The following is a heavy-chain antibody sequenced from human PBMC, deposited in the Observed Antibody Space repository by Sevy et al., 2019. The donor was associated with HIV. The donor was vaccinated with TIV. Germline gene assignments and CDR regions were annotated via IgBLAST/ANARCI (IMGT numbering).Heavy chain of an antibody. Sequence: GGSLRLSCAASGFTFSSYAMHRVRQAPGKGLEYVSAISSNGGSTYYANSVKGRFTISRDNSKNTLYLQMGSLRAEDMAVYYCARDGIVVVPDYYYYYMDVWGKGTTVTVSS. D-gene: IGHD2-2*01. J-gene: IGHJ6*03. CDR2: ISSNGGST. CDR1: GFTFSSYA. CDR3: ARDGIVVVPDYYYYYMDV. V-gene: IGHV3-64*01.